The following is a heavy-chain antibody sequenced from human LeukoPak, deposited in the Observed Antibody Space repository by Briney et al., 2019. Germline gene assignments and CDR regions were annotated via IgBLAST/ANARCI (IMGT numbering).Heavy chain of an antibody. CDR2: INPSGGST. J-gene: IGHJ6*03. D-gene: IGHD6-19*01. V-gene: IGHV1-46*01. CDR3: ARGLYSSGSSGYYYYYYVDV. Sequence: ASVKVSCKASGYAFTSYYMHWVRQAPGQGLEWMGIINPSGGSTSYAQKFQGRVTMTRDTSTSTVYMELSSLRSEDTAVYYCARGLYSSGSSGYYYYYYVDVWGKGTTVTISS. CDR1: GYAFTSYY.